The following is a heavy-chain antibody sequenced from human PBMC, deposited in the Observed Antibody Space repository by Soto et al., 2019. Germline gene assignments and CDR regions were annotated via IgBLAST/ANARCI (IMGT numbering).Heavy chain of an antibody. D-gene: IGHD6-6*01. V-gene: IGHV3-9*01. CDR3: AATGYSSSWKAFDY. Sequence: GGSLRLSCAASGFTFDDYAMHWVRQAPGKGLEWVSGISWNSGSIGYADSVKGRFTISRDNAKNSLYLQMNSLRAEDTALYYCAATGYSSSWKAFDYWGQGTLVTVSS. CDR1: GFTFDDYA. CDR2: ISWNSGSI. J-gene: IGHJ4*02.